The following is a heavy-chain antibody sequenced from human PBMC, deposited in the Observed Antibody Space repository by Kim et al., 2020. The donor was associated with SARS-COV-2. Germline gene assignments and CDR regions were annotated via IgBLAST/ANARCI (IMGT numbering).Heavy chain of an antibody. CDR3: ARDRRYSLDY. CDR1: GFSFTTNW. V-gene: IGHV3-7*01. Sequence: GRSLRLSCVVSGFSFTTNWMSWVRQAPGKGLEWVAKIKEDGTEKYYGYSVEGRFTISRDNAKNSLYLQMNSLSAEDTAVYYCARDRRYSLDYWGQGTLVTVSS. J-gene: IGHJ4*02. D-gene: IGHD2-15*01. CDR2: IKEDGTEK.